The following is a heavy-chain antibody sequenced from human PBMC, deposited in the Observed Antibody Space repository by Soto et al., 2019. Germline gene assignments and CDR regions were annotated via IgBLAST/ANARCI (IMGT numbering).Heavy chain of an antibody. Sequence: PGGSLRLSCAVSGFTFSSYAMNWVGQPPGKGLEWVSAISGSGGSTYYADSVKGRFTISRDNSKNTLYLQMSSLRAEDTAVYYRAKSNLYCSSNRCYVFDYWGQGTLVTVSS. CDR3: AKSNLYCSSNRCYVFDY. CDR1: GFTFSSYA. D-gene: IGHD2-2*01. CDR2: ISGSGGST. V-gene: IGHV3-23*01. J-gene: IGHJ4*02.